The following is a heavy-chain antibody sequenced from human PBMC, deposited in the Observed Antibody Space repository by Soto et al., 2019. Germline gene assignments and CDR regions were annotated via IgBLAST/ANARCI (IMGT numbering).Heavy chain of an antibody. CDR2: ISAYNGNT. D-gene: IGHD5-12*01. CDR1: GYTFTSYG. CDR3: ARESDSSGYDSNYFDY. J-gene: IGHJ4*02. V-gene: IGHV1-18*01. Sequence: GASVKVSCKASGYTFTSYGISWVRQAPGQGLEWMGWISAYNGNTNYAQKLQGRVTMTTDTSTSTAYMELRSLRSDDTAVYYCARESDSSGYDSNYFDYWGQGTLVIVSS.